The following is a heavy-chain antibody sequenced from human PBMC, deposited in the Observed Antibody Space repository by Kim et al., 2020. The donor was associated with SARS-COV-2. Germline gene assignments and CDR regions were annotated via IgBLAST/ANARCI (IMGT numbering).Heavy chain of an antibody. CDR1: GVPMTTSGYY. CDR2: IYYSGTT. V-gene: IGHV4-39*01. J-gene: IGHJ3*02. CDR3: ARHSDVRFGEDTDAFDI. Sequence: SETLSLTCTVSGVPMTTSGYYWNWVRQPPGKGLELIGTIYYSGTTHYNPSLMSRVTISRDTSKNQFSLKLTSMTAADTAVYYCARHSDVRFGEDTDAFDIWGQGTMVTVSS. D-gene: IGHD3-10*01.